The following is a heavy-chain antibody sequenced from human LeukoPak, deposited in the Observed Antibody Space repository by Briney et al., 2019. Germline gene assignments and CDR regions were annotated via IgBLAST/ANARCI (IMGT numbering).Heavy chain of an antibody. Sequence: PSETLSLTCTVSGGSISSYYWSWIRQPPGKGLEWIGYIYYSGSTNYNPSLKSRVTISVDTSKNQFSLKLSSVTAADTAVYYCARGRGSYGPYYFDYWGQGALVTVSS. CDR3: ARGRGSYGPYYFDY. CDR1: GGSISSYY. CDR2: IYYSGST. V-gene: IGHV4-59*01. D-gene: IGHD5-18*01. J-gene: IGHJ4*02.